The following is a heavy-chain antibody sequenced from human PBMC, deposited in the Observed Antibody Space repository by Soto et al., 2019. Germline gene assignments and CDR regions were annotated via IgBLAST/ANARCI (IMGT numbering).Heavy chain of an antibody. Sequence: QVQLLQSGAEVKKPGSSMRVSCKVSGGTFRTYALNWVRQAPGHGLEWVGGITPVSGTTNNVQRFHGRVTVTADESTSTVYLDLTSMIFNDTAIYYCARAGTWGQGSLVTVSS. CDR1: GGTFRTYA. CDR3: ARAGT. J-gene: IGHJ5*02. CDR2: ITPVSGTT. V-gene: IGHV1-69*01.